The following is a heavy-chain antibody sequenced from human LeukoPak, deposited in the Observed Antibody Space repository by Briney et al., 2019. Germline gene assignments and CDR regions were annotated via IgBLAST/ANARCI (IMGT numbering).Heavy chain of an antibody. CDR1: GFTFSNAW. D-gene: IGHD5-12*01. Sequence: AGGSLRLSCAASGFTFSNAWMSWVRQAPGKGLEWVGRIKGKTDGGTTDYAAPVKGRFTISRDDSKNTLYLQMNSLKTEDTAVYYCTTGRRGYVDYWGQGTLVTVSS. V-gene: IGHV3-15*01. J-gene: IGHJ4*02. CDR2: IKGKTDGGTT. CDR3: TTGRRGYVDY.